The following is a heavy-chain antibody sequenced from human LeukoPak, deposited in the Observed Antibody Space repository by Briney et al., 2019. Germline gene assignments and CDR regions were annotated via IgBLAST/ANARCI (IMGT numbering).Heavy chain of an antibody. D-gene: IGHD3-3*01. J-gene: IGHJ3*02. Sequence: SETLSLTCAVYVESFSGYYWSWIRQSPGKGLAWIGGINHSGSTNYNPSLKSRVTISVDPSNNQFSLELRSVTAADTALYYCARGGGLYTGNAFDIWGQGTMVTVSS. CDR1: VESFSGYY. CDR3: ARGGGLYTGNAFDI. V-gene: IGHV4-34*01. CDR2: INHSGST.